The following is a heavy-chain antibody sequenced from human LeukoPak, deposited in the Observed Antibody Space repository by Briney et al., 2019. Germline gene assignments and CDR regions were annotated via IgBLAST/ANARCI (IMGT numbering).Heavy chain of an antibody. J-gene: IGHJ3*02. CDR1: GFTFSSYW. CDR3: ARVGSFGSGSYAFDI. D-gene: IGHD3-10*01. Sequence: GGSLRLSCAASGFTFSSYWMSWVRQAPGKGLEWVANIKQDGSGKYYVDSVKGRFTISRDNAKNSLYLQISSLRAEDTAVYYCARVGSFGSGSYAFDIWGQGTMVTVSS. CDR2: IKQDGSGK. V-gene: IGHV3-7*01.